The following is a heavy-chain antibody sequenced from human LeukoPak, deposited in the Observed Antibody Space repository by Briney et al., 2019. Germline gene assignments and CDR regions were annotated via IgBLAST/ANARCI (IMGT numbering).Heavy chain of an antibody. CDR2: VSNSGGST. CDR1: GFTFSSYA. V-gene: IGHV3-23*01. D-gene: IGHD6-13*01. Sequence: GGSLRLSCAASGFTFSSYAMSWVRQAPGKGLEWVSAVSNSGGSTYYADSVEGRFTISRDNSKNTLYLQMNSLRAEDTALYYCAKGYGSSWYLYFFDYWGQGTLVTVSS. J-gene: IGHJ4*02. CDR3: AKGYGSSWYLYFFDY.